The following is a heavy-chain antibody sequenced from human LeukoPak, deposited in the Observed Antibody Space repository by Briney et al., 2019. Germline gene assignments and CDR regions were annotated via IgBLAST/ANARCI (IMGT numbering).Heavy chain of an antibody. J-gene: IGHJ4*01. Sequence: ASVKVSCKVSGYTLTELSMHWVRQAPGKGLEWMGGFDPEDGETIYAQKFQGRVTMTEDTSTDTAYMELSSLRSEDTAVYYCATAPPSSGWAFFDYWGQEPWSPSPQ. D-gene: IGHD6-19*01. CDR1: GYTLTELS. CDR2: FDPEDGET. V-gene: IGHV1-24*01. CDR3: ATAPPSSGWAFFDY.